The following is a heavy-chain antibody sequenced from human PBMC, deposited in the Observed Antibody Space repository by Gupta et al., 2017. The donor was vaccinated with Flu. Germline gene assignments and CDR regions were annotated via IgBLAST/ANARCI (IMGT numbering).Heavy chain of an antibody. CDR1: SGSY. CDR3: TRLGGFTVGYNWFDP. D-gene: IGHD4-4*01. Sequence: SGSYWSWIRQPPGKGPEWIGEIDHSGGNNYNPSLKSRVTMSVDTSKNQFSLNLYSVTAADTAIYYCTRLGGFTVGYNWFDPWGQGTLVTVSS. J-gene: IGHJ5*02. V-gene: IGHV4-34*01. CDR2: IDHSGGN.